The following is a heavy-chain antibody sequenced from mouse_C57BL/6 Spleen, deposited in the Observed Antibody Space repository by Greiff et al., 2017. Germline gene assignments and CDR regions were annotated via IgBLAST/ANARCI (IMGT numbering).Heavy chain of an antibody. J-gene: IGHJ4*01. CDR2: ISDGGSYT. Sequence: EVKLVESGGGLVKPGGSLKLSCAASGFTFSSYAMSWVRQTPEKRLEWVATISDGGSYTYYPDNVKGRFTISRDNAKNNLYLQMSHLKSEDTAMYYCARDGYYPYYYAMDYWGQGTSVTVSS. CDR1: GFTFSSYA. D-gene: IGHD2-3*01. CDR3: ARDGYYPYYYAMDY. V-gene: IGHV5-4*01.